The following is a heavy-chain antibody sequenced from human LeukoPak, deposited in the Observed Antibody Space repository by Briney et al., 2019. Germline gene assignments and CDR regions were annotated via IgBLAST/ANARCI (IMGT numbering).Heavy chain of an antibody. J-gene: IGHJ3*02. CDR3: ARLLARNTGYFVTLDI. CDR2: ISASGST. Sequence: SETLSLTCSVSGGSISRTGYVWAWIRQAPGKGMDWIGTISASGSTHYNPSLQGRVIMSVDTSKNQFSLRLNSVTAADTALYYCARLLARNTGYFVTLDIWGQGTMVTVSS. CDR1: GGSISRTGYV. V-gene: IGHV4-39*01. D-gene: IGHD3-9*01.